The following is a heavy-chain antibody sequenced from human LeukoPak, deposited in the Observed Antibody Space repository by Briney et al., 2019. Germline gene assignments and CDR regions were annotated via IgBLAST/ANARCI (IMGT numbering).Heavy chain of an antibody. CDR1: GFTFSSYA. D-gene: IGHD6-19*01. CDR2: IGSVSSTM. Sequence: PGGSLRLSCAASGFTFSSYAMSWVRQAPGKGLEWVSYIGSVSSTMYYADSVKGRFTISRDNAKNSLYLEMNNLRAEDTAVYYCARDGGGWVIDYWGQGTLVTVSS. CDR3: ARDGGGWVIDY. J-gene: IGHJ4*02. V-gene: IGHV3-48*04.